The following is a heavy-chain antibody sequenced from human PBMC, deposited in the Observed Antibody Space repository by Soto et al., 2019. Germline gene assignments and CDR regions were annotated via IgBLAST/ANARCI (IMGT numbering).Heavy chain of an antibody. V-gene: IGHV4-59*01. CDR1: GGSISSYY. Sequence: QVQLQESGPGLVKPSETLSLTCTVSGGSISSYYWNWIRQPPGKGLEWIGYLYYSGSTNYNPSLKSRVTIPVDTSKNQFSLKLSSVTAADTAVYYCARGWGGYFQHWDQGTLVTVSS. D-gene: IGHD7-27*01. J-gene: IGHJ1*01. CDR3: ARGWGGYFQH. CDR2: LYYSGST.